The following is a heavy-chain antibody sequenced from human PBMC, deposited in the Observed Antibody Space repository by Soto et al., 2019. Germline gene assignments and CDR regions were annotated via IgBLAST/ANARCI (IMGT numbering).Heavy chain of an antibody. CDR3: AKEVEEKVGATIGMDV. D-gene: IGHD1-26*01. CDR2: ILYDGSNK. CDR1: GFTFSGYG. J-gene: IGHJ6*02. Sequence: QVQLEESGGGVVQPGRSLRLSCAASGFTFSGYGMHWVRQAPGKGLEWVAVILYDGSNKYYADSVKGRFTISRDNSKNTVYLQMNSLRGEDTAVYHWAKEVEEKVGATIGMDVWGQGTTVTVSS. V-gene: IGHV3-30*18.